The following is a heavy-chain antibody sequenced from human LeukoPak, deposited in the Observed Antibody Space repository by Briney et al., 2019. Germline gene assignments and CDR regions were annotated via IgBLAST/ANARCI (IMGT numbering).Heavy chain of an antibody. D-gene: IGHD1-26*01. V-gene: IGHV3-21*01. CDR1: GFTFTTYS. J-gene: IGHJ4*02. CDR2: ISSGSSAI. Sequence: GGSLRLSCEASGFTFTTYSMTWVRQAPGKGLEWVSIISSGSSAIFSADALKGRFTISRDDAKNLLYLDMNSLRAEDTAVYYCAKGGERGTFYLPDWGQGILVTVSS. CDR3: AKGGERGTFYLPD.